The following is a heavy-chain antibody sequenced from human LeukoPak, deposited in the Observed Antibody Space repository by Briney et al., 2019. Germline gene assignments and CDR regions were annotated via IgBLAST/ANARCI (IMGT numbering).Heavy chain of an antibody. J-gene: IGHJ4*02. V-gene: IGHV1-18*01. D-gene: IGHD1-26*01. CDR2: ISAYNGNT. CDR1: GGTFSSYA. CDR3: AREVEDSGSYFFDY. Sequence: GSSVKVSCKASGGTFSSYAISWVRQAPGQGLEWMGWISAYNGNTNYAQKLQGRVTMTTDTSTSTAYMELRSLRSDDTAVYYCAREVEDSGSYFFDYWGQGTLVTVSS.